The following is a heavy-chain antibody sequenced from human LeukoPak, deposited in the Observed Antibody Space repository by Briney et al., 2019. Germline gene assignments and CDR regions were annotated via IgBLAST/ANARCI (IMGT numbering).Heavy chain of an antibody. CDR2: IKQDGSEK. J-gene: IGHJ4*02. D-gene: IGHD3-10*01. CDR1: GFTFSRYW. Sequence: GGSLRLSCAASGFTFSRYWMTWVRQAPGKGLEWVANIKQDGSEKNYVDSVKGRFTISRDNAKNSLYLQTNSLRAEDTAVYYCARGRGADDYWGQGTLVTVSS. CDR3: ARGRGADDY. V-gene: IGHV3-7*01.